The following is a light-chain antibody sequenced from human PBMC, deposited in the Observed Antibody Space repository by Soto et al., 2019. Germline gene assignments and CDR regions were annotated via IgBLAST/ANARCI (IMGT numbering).Light chain of an antibody. V-gene: IGKV3-20*01. CDR3: QQYGSSIQT. J-gene: IGKJ1*01. CDR1: QSLSSNF. CDR2: DSS. Sequence: EIVLTQSPATLSLSPGERATLSCRASQSLSSNFLAWYQQKPGQPPRLLIYDSSTRATGFPDRFSGSGSGTDFTLTIIRLEPEDFAVYYCQQYGSSIQTFGQGTKVDIK.